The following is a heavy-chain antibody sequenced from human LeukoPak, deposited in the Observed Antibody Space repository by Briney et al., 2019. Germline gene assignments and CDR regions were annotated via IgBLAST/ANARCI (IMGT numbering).Heavy chain of an antibody. J-gene: IGHJ4*02. CDR2: MSISTSTFI. Sequence: GGSLRLSCVASGFSFSKYSMNWVRQAPGKGLEWVSSMSISTSTFIYYADSVKGRFTISRDNAKNTLYLQMNSLRAEDTALYYCARDPPGIAAAGSDYWGQGTLVTVSS. CDR3: ARDPPGIAAAGSDY. V-gene: IGHV3-21*04. CDR1: GFSFSKYS. D-gene: IGHD6-13*01.